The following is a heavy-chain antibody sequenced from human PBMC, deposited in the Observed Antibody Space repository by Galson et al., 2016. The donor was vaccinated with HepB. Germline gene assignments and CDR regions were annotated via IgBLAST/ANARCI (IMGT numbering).Heavy chain of an antibody. D-gene: IGHD4-17*01. CDR1: GFTFSSYS. CDR3: AREGYGDFDQIPNYYYYGLDV. V-gene: IGHV3-21*01. Sequence: SLRLSCAASGFTFSSYSMNWVRQAPGKGLEWVSSISSGSSYIYYADSVRGRFIISRDNAKNSLYLQMNSLRGEDTAVYYCAREGYGDFDQIPNYYYYGLDVWGQGTTVTVSS. CDR2: ISSGSSYI. J-gene: IGHJ6*02.